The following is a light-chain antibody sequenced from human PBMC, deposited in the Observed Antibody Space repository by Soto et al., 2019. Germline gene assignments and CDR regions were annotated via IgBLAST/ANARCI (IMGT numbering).Light chain of an antibody. CDR3: LQHNTYPYT. CDR1: QGIRND. J-gene: IGKJ2*01. V-gene: IGKV1-17*01. CDR2: AAS. Sequence: DIQMTQSPSSLPASVGDRVTIICRASQGIRNDLGWYQQKPGKAPKRLIYAASSLVGGVPSSFSVSGSWTEFTLAISSLLPDDFATYYCLQHNTYPYTFGQGTKLEIK.